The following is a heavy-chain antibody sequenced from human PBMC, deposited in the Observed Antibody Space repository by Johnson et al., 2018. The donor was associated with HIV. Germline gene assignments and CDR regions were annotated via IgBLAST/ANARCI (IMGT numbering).Heavy chain of an antibody. CDR3: TTAGYSSSPYAFDI. V-gene: IGHV3-15*01. CDR2: ITSKTAGGTT. D-gene: IGHD6-6*01. Sequence: VQLVESGGGLVKPGGSLRLSCAASGFTFSNAWMSWVRQAPGKGLEWVGRITSKTAGGTTDYAAPVQGRFTISRDDSKNTLYLQMNSLKTEDTAVYYCTTAGYSSSPYAFDIWGQGTMVTVSS. CDR1: GFTFSNAW. J-gene: IGHJ3*02.